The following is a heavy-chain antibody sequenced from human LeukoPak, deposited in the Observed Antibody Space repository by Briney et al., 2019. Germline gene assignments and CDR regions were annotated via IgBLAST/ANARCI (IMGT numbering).Heavy chain of an antibody. CDR1: GITLSNNG. D-gene: IGHD3-22*01. CDR3: AKRGVVIRVILVGFHKEANYFDS. V-gene: IGHV3-23*01. J-gene: IGHJ4*02. Sequence: AGGSLRLSCAVSGITLSNNGMSWVRQAPGKGLEWGAGISDSGGRTNYADSVKGRFTISRDNPKNTLYLQMNSLRVEDTAVYFCAKRGVVIRVILVGFHKEANYFDSWGQGALVTVSS. CDR2: ISDSGGRT.